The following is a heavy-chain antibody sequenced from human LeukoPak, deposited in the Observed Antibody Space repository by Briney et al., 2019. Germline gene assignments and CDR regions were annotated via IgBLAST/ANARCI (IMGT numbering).Heavy chain of an antibody. CDR1: GYTFTSYY. J-gene: IGHJ4*02. CDR2: INPSGGST. D-gene: IGHD6-13*01. Sequence: ASAKVSCKASGYTFTSYYMHWVRQAPGQGLEWMGIINPSGGSTSYAQKFQGRVTMTRDTSTSTVYMELSSLRSEDTAVYYCARDFEKARYSSSWYSDYWGQGTLVTVSS. V-gene: IGHV1-46*01. CDR3: ARDFEKARYSSSWYSDY.